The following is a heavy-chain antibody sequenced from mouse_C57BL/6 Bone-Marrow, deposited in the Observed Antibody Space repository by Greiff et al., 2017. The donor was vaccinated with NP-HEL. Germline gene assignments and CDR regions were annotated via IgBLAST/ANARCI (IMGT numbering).Heavy chain of an antibody. D-gene: IGHD1-1*01. CDR3: AYYYGSSYV. Sequence: EVQLQQSGAELVRPGASVKLSCTASGFNIKDDYMHWVKQRPEQGLEWIGWIDPENGDTEYASKFQGKATITADTSSNTAYLQLSSLTSEDTAVYYCAYYYGSSYVWGQGTTLTVSS. V-gene: IGHV14-4*01. CDR1: GFNIKDDY. J-gene: IGHJ2*01. CDR2: IDPENGDT.